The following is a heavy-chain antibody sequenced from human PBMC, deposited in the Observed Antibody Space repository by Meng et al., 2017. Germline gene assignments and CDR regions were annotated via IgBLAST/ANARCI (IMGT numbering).Heavy chain of an antibody. CDR2: IKSKTDGGTT. J-gene: IGHJ4*02. CDR3: TTSIVATIGGGY. V-gene: IGHV3-15*01. D-gene: IGHD5-12*01. CDR1: GFTFSNAW. Sequence: GESLKISCAASGFTFSNAWMSWVRQAPGKGLEWVGRIKSKTDGGTTDYAAPVKGRFTISRDDSKNTLCLQMNSLKTEDTAVYYCTTSIVATIGGGYWGQGTLVTVSS.